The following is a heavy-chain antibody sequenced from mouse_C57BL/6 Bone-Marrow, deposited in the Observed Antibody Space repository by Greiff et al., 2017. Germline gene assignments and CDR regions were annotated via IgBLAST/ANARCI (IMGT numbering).Heavy chain of an antibody. CDR3: TRGPPLTGTGY. J-gene: IGHJ2*01. V-gene: IGHV1-15*01. D-gene: IGHD4-1*01. Sequence: QVQLQQSGAELVRPGASVTLSCKASGYTFTDYEMHWVKQTPVHGLEWIGAIDPETGGTAYNQKFKGKAILTADKSSSTAYMELRSLTSEYSAVYYCTRGPPLTGTGYWGQGTTLTVSS. CDR1: GYTFTDYE. CDR2: IDPETGGT.